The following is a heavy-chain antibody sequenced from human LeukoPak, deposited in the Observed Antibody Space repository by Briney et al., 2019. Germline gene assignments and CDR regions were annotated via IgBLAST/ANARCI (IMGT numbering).Heavy chain of an antibody. CDR2: INHSGST. V-gene: IGHV4-38-2*02. D-gene: IGHD2-15*01. Sequence: PSETLSLTCTVSGYSISSGYFWGWIRQPPGKGLEWIGEINHSGSTNYNPSLKSRVTISVDTSKNQFSLKLSSVTAADTAVYYCARRGYCSGGSCYTRVSYYYYMDVWGKGTTVTISS. CDR3: ARRGYCSGGSCYTRVSYYYYMDV. CDR1: GYSISSGYF. J-gene: IGHJ6*03.